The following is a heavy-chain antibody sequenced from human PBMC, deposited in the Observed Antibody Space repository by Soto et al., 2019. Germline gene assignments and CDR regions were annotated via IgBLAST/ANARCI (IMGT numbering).Heavy chain of an antibody. CDR2: IYYSGST. CDR1: GGSISSGGYY. D-gene: IGHD3-16*01. Sequence: LCGGSISSGGYYWSWIRQHPGKGLEWIGYIYYSGSTYYNPSLKSRVTISVDTSKNQFSLKLSSVTAADTAVYYCARGVKPSTDKYYFDYWGQGTLVTVSS. V-gene: IGHV4-31*02. J-gene: IGHJ4*02. CDR3: ARGVKPSTDKYYFDY.